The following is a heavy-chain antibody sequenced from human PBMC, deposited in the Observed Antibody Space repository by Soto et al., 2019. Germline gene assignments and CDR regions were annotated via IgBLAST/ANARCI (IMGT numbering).Heavy chain of an antibody. V-gene: IGHV3-9*01. D-gene: IGHD3-3*01. J-gene: IGHJ6*02. CDR2: ISWNSGSI. CDR1: GFTFDDYA. Sequence: EVQLVESGGGLVQPGRSLRLSCAASGFTFDDYAMHWVRQAPGKGLEWVSGISWNSGSIGYADSVKGRFTISRDNAKNSLYLQRNSLRAEDTALYYCAKDALDFCSGQAGMDVWGQGTTVTVAS. CDR3: AKDALDFCSGQAGMDV.